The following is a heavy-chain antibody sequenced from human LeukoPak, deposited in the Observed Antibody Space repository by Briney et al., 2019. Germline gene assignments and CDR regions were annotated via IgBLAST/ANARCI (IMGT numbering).Heavy chain of an antibody. J-gene: IGHJ5*01. V-gene: IGHV4-4*07. CDR2: IYTSGNT. CDR3: AKGYFSDSTDRSNWFDP. CDR1: GGSITGHY. D-gene: IGHD2/OR15-2a*01. Sequence: PSETLSLTCTASGGSITGHYWSWLRQPAGKELEWIGRIYTSGNTAYNPSLQSRVTLSVDTSRNELFLTLSSVTAADTAVYYCAKGYFSDSTDRSNWFDPWGQGTLVTVSS.